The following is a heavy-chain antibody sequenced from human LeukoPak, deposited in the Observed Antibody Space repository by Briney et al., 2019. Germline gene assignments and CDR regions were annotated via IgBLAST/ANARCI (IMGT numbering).Heavy chain of an antibody. D-gene: IGHD5-24*01. CDR2: VYYSGST. CDR3: ARGPRGMATISFDQ. J-gene: IGHJ4*02. CDR1: GGSISSDY. V-gene: IGHV4-59*01. Sequence: PSETLSLTCTVSGGSISSDYWSWIRQPPGKGLEWIGYVYYSGSTNYTPSLKSRVTISVDTSKTQFYLKLSSVTAADTAVYYCARGPRGMATISFDQWGQGTLVTVSS.